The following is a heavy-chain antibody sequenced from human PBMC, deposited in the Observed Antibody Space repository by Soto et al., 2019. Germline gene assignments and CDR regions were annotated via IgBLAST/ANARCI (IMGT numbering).Heavy chain of an antibody. J-gene: IGHJ6*02. CDR1: GGSISSGDYY. CDR2: IYYSGST. D-gene: IGHD1-1*01. CDR3: ARGTVTGSEYNYYYYGMDV. V-gene: IGHV4-31*03. Sequence: PSETLSLTCTVSGGSISSGDYYWSWIRQHPGKGLEWIGYIYYSGSTYYNPSLKSRVTISVDTSKNQFSLKLSSVTAADTAVYYCARGTVTGSEYNYYYYGMDVWGQGTTVTVSS.